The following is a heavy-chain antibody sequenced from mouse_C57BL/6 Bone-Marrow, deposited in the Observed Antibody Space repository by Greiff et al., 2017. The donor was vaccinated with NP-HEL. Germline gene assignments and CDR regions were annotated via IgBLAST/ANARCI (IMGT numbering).Heavy chain of an antibody. Sequence: EVNLVESGGGLVKPGGSLKLSCAASGFTFSSYAMSWVRQTPEKRLEWVATISDGGSYTYYPDNVKGRFTISRDNAKNNLYLQMSHLKSEDTAMYYCARETSHWGQGTSVTVSS. CDR2: ISDGGSYT. J-gene: IGHJ4*01. V-gene: IGHV5-4*01. CDR1: GFTFSSYA. CDR3: ARETSH.